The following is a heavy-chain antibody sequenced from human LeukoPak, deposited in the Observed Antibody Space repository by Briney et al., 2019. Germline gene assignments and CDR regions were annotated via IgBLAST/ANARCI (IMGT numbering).Heavy chain of an antibody. CDR1: GFTFDDYA. J-gene: IGHJ1*01. CDR3: AKDVGYSSSWADFQH. CDR2: ISWNSGSI. Sequence: GGSLRLSCAASGFTFDDYAMHWVRQAPGKGLEWVSGISWNSGSICYADSVKGRFTISRDNAKNSLYLQMNSLRAGDTALYYCAKDVGYSSSWADFQHWGQGTLVIVAS. V-gene: IGHV3-9*01. D-gene: IGHD6-13*01.